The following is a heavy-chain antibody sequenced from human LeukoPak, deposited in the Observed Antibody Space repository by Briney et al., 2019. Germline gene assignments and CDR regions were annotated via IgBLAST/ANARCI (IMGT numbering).Heavy chain of an antibody. V-gene: IGHV1-18*01. CDR2: ISAYNGNT. CDR3: ARTPAYCGGDCHPGWFDP. J-gene: IGHJ5*02. D-gene: IGHD2-21*02. CDR1: GYTFTGYG. Sequence: ASVKVSCKASGYTFTGYGISWVRQAPGQGLEWMGWISAYNGNTNYAQKLQGRVTMTTDTSTSTAYMELRSLRSDDTAVYYCARTPAYCGGDCHPGWFDPWGQGTLVTVSS.